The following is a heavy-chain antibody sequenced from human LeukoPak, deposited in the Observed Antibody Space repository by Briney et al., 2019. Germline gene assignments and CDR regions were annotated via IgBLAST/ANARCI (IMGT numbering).Heavy chain of an antibody. Sequence: PGGSLRLSCAASGFTVSSNYMSWVRQAPGKGLEWVSVIYSGGSTYSADSVKGRFTISRDNSKNTLYLQMNSLRAEDTAVYYCARVLFGVVPYGMGVWGQGTTVTVSS. D-gene: IGHD3-3*01. CDR3: ARVLFGVVPYGMGV. J-gene: IGHJ6*02. CDR2: IYSGGST. CDR1: GFTVSSNY. V-gene: IGHV3-53*01.